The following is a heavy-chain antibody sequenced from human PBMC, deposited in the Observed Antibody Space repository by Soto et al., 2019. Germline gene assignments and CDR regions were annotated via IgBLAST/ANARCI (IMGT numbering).Heavy chain of an antibody. CDR2: ISGSGGST. V-gene: IGHV3-23*01. J-gene: IGHJ4*02. CDR1: GFTFSSYA. CDR3: AKDSTTIFGVVIIPPAFDY. D-gene: IGHD3-3*01. Sequence: GGSLRLSCAASGFTFSSYAMSWVRQAPGKGLERVSAISGSGGSTYYADSVKGRFTISRDNSKNTLYLQMNSLRAEDTAVYYCAKDSTTIFGVVIIPPAFDYWGQGTLVTVSS.